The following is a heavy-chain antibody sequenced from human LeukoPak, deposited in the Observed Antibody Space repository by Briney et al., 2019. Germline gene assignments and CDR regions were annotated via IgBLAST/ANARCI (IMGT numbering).Heavy chain of an antibody. J-gene: IGHJ6*02. D-gene: IGHD2-15*01. V-gene: IGHV1-24*01. CDR2: FDPEDGET. Sequence: GASVKVSCKVSGHTLTELSMHWVRQAPGKGLEWMGGFDPEDGETIYAQKFQGRVTMTEDTSTDTAYMELSGLRSEDTAVYYCATGCSGGSCPHYYYGMDVWGQGTTVTVSS. CDR1: GHTLTELS. CDR3: ATGCSGGSCPHYYYGMDV.